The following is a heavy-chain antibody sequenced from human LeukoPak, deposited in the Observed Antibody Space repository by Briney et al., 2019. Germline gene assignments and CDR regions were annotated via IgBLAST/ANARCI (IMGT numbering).Heavy chain of an antibody. CDR2: LSSDGSNK. CDR1: EFIFSNYA. D-gene: IGHD6-19*01. CDR3: ARVLNTGWSWAFDI. V-gene: IGHV3-30-3*01. Sequence: PGGSLRLSCAASEFIFSNYAMHWVHQAPGKGLEWVAVLSSDGSNKYYADSVKGRFSISRDNSKNALYLQMNSLRTEDTAIYYCARVLNTGWSWAFDIWGQGTMVTVSS. J-gene: IGHJ3*02.